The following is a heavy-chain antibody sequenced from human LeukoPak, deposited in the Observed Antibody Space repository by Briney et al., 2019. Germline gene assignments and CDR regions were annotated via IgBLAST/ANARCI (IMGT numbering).Heavy chain of an antibody. Sequence: GSSVKVSCKASGGTSSSYAISWVRQAPGQGLEWMGGIIPIFGTANYAQKFQGRVTITTDESTSTAYMELSSLRSEDTAVYYCARSPGCGCDLYLHLYYLGYWGQGTPVTVSS. D-gene: IGHD2-21*02. CDR3: ARSPGCGCDLYLHLYYLGY. V-gene: IGHV1-69*05. CDR2: IIPIFGTA. J-gene: IGHJ4*02. CDR1: GGTSSSYA.